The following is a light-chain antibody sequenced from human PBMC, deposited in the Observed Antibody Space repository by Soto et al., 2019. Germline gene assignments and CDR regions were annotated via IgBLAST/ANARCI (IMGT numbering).Light chain of an antibody. V-gene: IGKV1-5*01. J-gene: IGKJ1*01. CDR3: QQYNTDSPV. Sequence: DIQITPSPSTLSSSVGDRITITCLASQSVDTWLAWYQQKPGKAPKLLIYDASSLQSGVPSRFSGSGSGTECTLTISSLQPDDFATYYCQQYNTDSPVFGQGTKVDIK. CDR2: DAS. CDR1: QSVDTW.